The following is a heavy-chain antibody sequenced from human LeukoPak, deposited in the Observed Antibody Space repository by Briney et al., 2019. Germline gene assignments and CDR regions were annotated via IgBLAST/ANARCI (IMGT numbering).Heavy chain of an antibody. Sequence: GGSLRLSCAASGFTFSSYSMNWVRQAPGKGLEWVSSISSCSSYIYYADSVKGRFTISRDNAKNSLYLQMNSLRAEDTAVYYCARDPPGGSFDYWGQGTLVTVSS. V-gene: IGHV3-21*01. CDR3: ARDPPGGSFDY. J-gene: IGHJ4*02. CDR1: GFTFSSYS. D-gene: IGHD1-26*01. CDR2: ISSCSSYI.